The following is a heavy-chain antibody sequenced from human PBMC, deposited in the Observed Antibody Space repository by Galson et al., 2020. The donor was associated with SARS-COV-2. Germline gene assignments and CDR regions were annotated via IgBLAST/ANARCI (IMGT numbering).Heavy chain of an antibody. CDR3: AGYCSSTSCYAWGMDG. Sequence: SETLSLTCTVSGGSISSRYWSWIRQPPGKGLEYIGYIYYSGITNYNPSLKSRVIISVDTSKNQFSLQLNSVTAADTAIYYCAGYCSSTSCYAWGMDGWGKGTTVTVSS. V-gene: IGHV4-59*11. D-gene: IGHD2-2*01. J-gene: IGHJ6*03. CDR1: GGSISSRY. CDR2: IYYSGIT.